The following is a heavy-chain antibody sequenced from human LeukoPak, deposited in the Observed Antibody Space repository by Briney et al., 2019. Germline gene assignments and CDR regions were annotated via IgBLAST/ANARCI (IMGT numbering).Heavy chain of an antibody. CDR2: ISAYNGNT. D-gene: IGHD4-17*01. J-gene: IGHJ4*02. V-gene: IGHV1-18*01. Sequence: GASVKVTCKASGYTFTSYGISWVRQAPGQGLEWMGWISAYNGNTNYAQKLQGRVTMTTDTSTSTAYMELRSLRSDDTAVYYCARASKWTTVTTQDYWGRGTLVTVSS. CDR3: ARASKWTTVTTQDY. CDR1: GYTFTSYG.